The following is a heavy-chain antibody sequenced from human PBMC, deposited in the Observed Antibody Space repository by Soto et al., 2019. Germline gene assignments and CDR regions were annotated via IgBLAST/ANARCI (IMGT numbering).Heavy chain of an antibody. CDR3: ARGSSNWAYYFDF. CDR2: ITSSGTTV. CDR1: GFTFSSYS. D-gene: IGHD6-13*01. V-gene: IGHV3-48*02. J-gene: IGHJ4*02. Sequence: EVHLVESGGRLVQPGGSLRLSCAASGFTFSSYSLNWVRQAPGKGLEWVSYITSSGTTVYYADSVRGRFTISRDNAKNSLYLQMNSLRDDDTAVYYCARGSSNWAYYFDFWGQGTLVTVSS.